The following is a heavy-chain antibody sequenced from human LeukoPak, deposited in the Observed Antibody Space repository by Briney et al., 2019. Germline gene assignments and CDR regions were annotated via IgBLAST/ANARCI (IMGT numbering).Heavy chain of an antibody. J-gene: IGHJ3*02. CDR2: ISSSGSTI. V-gene: IGHV3-11*01. D-gene: IGHD6-13*01. CDR3: ASGIAAAGTSHAFDI. CDR1: GFTFSDYY. Sequence: GGSLRLSCAASGFTFSDYYMSWIRQAPGKGLEWVSYISSSGSTIYYADSVKGRFTISRNNAKNSLYLQMNRRRAADTAVYYCASGIAAAGTSHAFDIWGQGTMVTVSS.